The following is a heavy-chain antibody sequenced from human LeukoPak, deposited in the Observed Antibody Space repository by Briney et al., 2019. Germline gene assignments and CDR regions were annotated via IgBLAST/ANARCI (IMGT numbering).Heavy chain of an antibody. V-gene: IGHV4-59*12. Sequence: NPSETLSLTCTVSGGSISSYYWSWIRQPPGKGLEWIGSIYYSGSTYYNPSLKSRVTISVDTSKNQFSLKLSSVTAADTAVYYCARERVGATEIGYWGQGTLVTVSS. CDR1: GGSISSYY. D-gene: IGHD1-26*01. CDR3: ARERVGATEIGY. CDR2: IYYSGST. J-gene: IGHJ4*02.